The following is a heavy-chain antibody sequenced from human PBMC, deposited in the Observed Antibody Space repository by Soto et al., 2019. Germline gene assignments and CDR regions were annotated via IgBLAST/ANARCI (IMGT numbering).Heavy chain of an antibody. Sequence: ASVKVSCKASGYTFTTYDINWVRQAPGQGLEWLGWMDPNSGSTGYAQNFQGRITMTRNIPRNTAHMELSSLQSEDTAVYYCARERKFDFWRKGLDVWGQGXTVTVYS. CDR2: MDPNSGST. J-gene: IGHJ6*02. V-gene: IGHV1-8*01. CDR1: GYTFTTYD. CDR3: ARERKFDFWRKGLDV. D-gene: IGHD3-3*01.